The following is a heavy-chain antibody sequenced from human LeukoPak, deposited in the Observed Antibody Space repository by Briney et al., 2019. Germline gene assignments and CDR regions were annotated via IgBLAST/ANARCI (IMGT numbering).Heavy chain of an antibody. Sequence: SETLSLTCTVSGGSISSYYWSWIRQPPGKGLEWIGYIYYSGSTNYNPSLKSRVTISVDTSKNQFSLKLSSVTAADTAVYYCASHRDIVANLDYWGQGTLVTVSS. J-gene: IGHJ4*02. CDR1: GGSISSYY. CDR2: IYYSGST. CDR3: ASHRDIVANLDY. D-gene: IGHD5-12*01. V-gene: IGHV4-59*01.